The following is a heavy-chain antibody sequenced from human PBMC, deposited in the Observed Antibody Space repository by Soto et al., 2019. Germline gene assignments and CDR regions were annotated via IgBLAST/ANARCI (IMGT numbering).Heavy chain of an antibody. V-gene: IGHV3-53*01. CDR1: GFTVGNNY. CDR3: AKDGRGSGSHYNSFGY. Sequence: EVQLVESGGGLIQPGGSLKLSCAASGFTVGNNYMSWVRQAPGKGLEWVSLIYSTGTTKYADSVKGRFTASRDNAKNTLYLQMNSQRAEDTAVYYCAKDGRGSGSHYNSFGYWGQGTLVTVSS. CDR2: IYSTGTT. J-gene: IGHJ4*02. D-gene: IGHD3-10*01.